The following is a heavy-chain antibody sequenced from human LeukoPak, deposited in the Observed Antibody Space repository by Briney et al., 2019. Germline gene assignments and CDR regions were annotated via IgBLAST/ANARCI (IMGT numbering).Heavy chain of an antibody. J-gene: IGHJ4*02. CDR1: GYTLTELS. CDR3: ATEGRGYSYGLYFDY. Sequence: ASVKVSCKASGYTLTELSMHWVRQAPGKGLEWMGGFDPEDGETIYAQKFQGRVTMTEDTSTDTAYMELSSLRSEDTAVYYCATEGRGYSYGLYFDYWGQGTLVTVSS. V-gene: IGHV1-24*01. CDR2: FDPEDGET. D-gene: IGHD5-18*01.